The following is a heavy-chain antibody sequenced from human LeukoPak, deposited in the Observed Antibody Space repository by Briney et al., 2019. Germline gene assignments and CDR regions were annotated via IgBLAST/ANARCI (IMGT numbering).Heavy chain of an antibody. CDR2: ISAYNGNT. J-gene: IGHJ4*02. Sequence: GAAVNDSCKPYDSTSTSYGISWVRQASGHEVEWLGWISAYNGNTNYAQKLQGRVTMTTDTSTSTAYMELRSLRSDDTAVYYCARDLTTRIDYWGQGTLVTVSS. CDR3: ARDLTTRIDY. V-gene: IGHV1-18*01. D-gene: IGHD4-11*01. CDR1: DSTSTSYG.